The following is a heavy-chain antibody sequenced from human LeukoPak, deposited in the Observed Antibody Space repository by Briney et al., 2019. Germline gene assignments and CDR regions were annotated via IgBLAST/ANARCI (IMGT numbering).Heavy chain of an antibody. D-gene: IGHD2-15*01. CDR1: GYSFASYW. Sequence: GESLKISCQGSGYSFASYWIGWVRQMPGKGLEWMGIIYPGDSNTRYSPSFQGQVTISAAKSISPAYLQWSSLKASETAMYYCARHLLPAAVTSYDAFDVWGQGTMVTVSS. CDR2: IYPGDSNT. V-gene: IGHV5-51*01. CDR3: ARHLLPAAVTSYDAFDV. J-gene: IGHJ3*01.